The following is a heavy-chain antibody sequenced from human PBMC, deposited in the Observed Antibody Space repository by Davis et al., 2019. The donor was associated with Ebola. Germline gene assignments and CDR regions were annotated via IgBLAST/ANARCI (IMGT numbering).Heavy chain of an antibody. D-gene: IGHD2-2*01. CDR1: GFTFSRCA. Sequence: GESLKISCAGSGFTFSRCAMHWVRKAPGKGLEWVAVISDDGTNKNYADSVKGRFTISRDNSKNTLYLQMNSLSGEDTAVYFCARDGTDNCSTTNCRQFDYWGQGTLVTVSS. J-gene: IGHJ4*02. CDR2: ISDDGTNK. CDR3: ARDGTDNCSTTNCRQFDY. V-gene: IGHV3-30-3*01.